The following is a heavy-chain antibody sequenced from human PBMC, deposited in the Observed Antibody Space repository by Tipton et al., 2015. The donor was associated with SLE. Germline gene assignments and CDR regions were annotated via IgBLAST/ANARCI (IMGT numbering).Heavy chain of an antibody. V-gene: IGHV4-39*07. D-gene: IGHD1-14*01. CDR1: GGSISGYY. CDR2: IYYTSGNA. Sequence: TLSLTCTVSGGSISGYYWGWIRQPPGKGLEWIGGIYYTSGNAYYNPSLKSRVTISLDTSKNQFSLKMTSVTAADTAVYYCARPDRYWGQGSLVTVTS. J-gene: IGHJ4*02. CDR3: ARPDRY.